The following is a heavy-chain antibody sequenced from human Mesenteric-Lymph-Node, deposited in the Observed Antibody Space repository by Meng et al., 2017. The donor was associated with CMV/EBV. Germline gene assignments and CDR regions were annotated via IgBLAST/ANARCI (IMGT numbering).Heavy chain of an antibody. Sequence: SVKVSCKAAGGTFSSNAISWVRQAPGQGLEWMGGIIPILGITNYGQKFQGRVTITADKSTSTAYMELSSLRSEDTAVYYCARELSSHYGMDVWGQGTTVTVSS. V-gene: IGHV1-69*10. CDR2: IIPILGIT. D-gene: IGHD3-10*01. J-gene: IGHJ6*02. CDR3: ARELSSHYGMDV. CDR1: GGTFSSNA.